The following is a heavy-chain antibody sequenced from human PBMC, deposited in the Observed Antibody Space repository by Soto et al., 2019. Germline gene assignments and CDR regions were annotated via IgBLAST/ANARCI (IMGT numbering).Heavy chain of an antibody. Sequence: GGFLRLSCKVSGYNFATYWIAWVRQLPGKGPEWMGIIYPGDSDTSYSPSFQGQVTISVDKSISTAYLQWNSLKASDTAMYYCARRGYSYGLDVWGQGTKVTVSS. D-gene: IGHD5-18*01. CDR1: GYNFATYW. J-gene: IGHJ6*02. V-gene: IGHV5-51*01. CDR3: ARRGYSYGLDV. CDR2: IYPGDSDT.